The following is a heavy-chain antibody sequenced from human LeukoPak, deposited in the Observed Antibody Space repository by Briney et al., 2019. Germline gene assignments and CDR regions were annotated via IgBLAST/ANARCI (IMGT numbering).Heavy chain of an antibody. CDR1: GYTFTSYG. Sequence: ASVKVSCKASGYTFTSYGISWVRQAPGQGLEWMGWISAYNGNTNYAQKLQGRVTMTTDTSTSTAYMELRSLRSDDTAVYYCARDRKKGRGAIKRFDYWGQGTLVTVSS. J-gene: IGHJ4*02. V-gene: IGHV1-18*01. CDR3: ARDRKKGRGAIKRFDY. CDR2: ISAYNGNT. D-gene: IGHD3-10*01.